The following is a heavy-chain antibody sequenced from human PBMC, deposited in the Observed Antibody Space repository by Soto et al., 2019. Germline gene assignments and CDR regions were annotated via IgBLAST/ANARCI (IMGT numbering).Heavy chain of an antibody. CDR2: INSDGSRT. CDR3: ARETYRGFYFDY. J-gene: IGHJ4*02. Sequence: IXLSCASSGFTFTDYLTHWFRQAPGKGLVWVSRINSDGSRTSYADSVTGRFTISRDNAKNTLYVQMNSLRVEDTALYYCARETYRGFYFDYWGQGTLVTVSS. CDR1: GFTFTDYL. D-gene: IGHD4-4*01. V-gene: IGHV3-74*01.